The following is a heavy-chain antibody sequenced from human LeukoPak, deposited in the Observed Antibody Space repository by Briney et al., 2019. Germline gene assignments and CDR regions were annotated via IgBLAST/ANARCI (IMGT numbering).Heavy chain of an antibody. V-gene: IGHV4-59*10. CDR3: ARVRGGYEFDY. J-gene: IGHJ4*02. CDR2: IYTSENS. Sequence: SESLSLTRAVSGGSISRYYWSWVRQPAGKGRGWIWGIYTSENSNYNPYLKTRVSLSVITSKNQFTMKLSSVTGARTAVYYWARVRGGYEFDYWGQGTLVTVSS. CDR1: GGSISRYY. D-gene: IGHD5-12*01.